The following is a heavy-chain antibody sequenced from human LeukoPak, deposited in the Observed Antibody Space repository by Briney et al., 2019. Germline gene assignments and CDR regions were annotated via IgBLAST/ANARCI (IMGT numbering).Heavy chain of an antibody. D-gene: IGHD3-10*01. CDR1: GFTFSNAW. CDR3: TTGGAPPPGGSGTPTGFDP. V-gene: IGHV3-15*01. Sequence: PGGSLRLSCAASGFTFSNAWMTWVRQAPGKGLEWVGRIKSKTDGGTTDYAAPVEGRFTISRDDSKNTLYLQMNSLKTEDTAVYYCTTGGAPPPGGSGTPTGFDPWGQGTLVTVSS. CDR2: IKSKTDGGTT. J-gene: IGHJ5*02.